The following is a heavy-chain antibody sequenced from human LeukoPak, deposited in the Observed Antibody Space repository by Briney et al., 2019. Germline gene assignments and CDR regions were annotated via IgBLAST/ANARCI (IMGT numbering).Heavy chain of an antibody. CDR1: GGTFSSYA. CDR2: IIPIFGTA. J-gene: IGHJ4*02. CDR3: ARLPDYYDSSGSY. D-gene: IGHD3-22*01. V-gene: IGHV1-69*06. Sequence: SVKVSCKASGGTFSSYAISWVRQAPGQRLEWMGGIIPIFGTANYAQKFQGRVTITADKSTSTAYMELSSLRSEDTAVYYCARLPDYYDSSGSYWGQGTLVTVSS.